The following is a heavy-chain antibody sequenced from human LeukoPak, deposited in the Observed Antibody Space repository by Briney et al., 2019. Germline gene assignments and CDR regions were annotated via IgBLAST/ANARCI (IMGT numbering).Heavy chain of an antibody. CDR3: ARARYCSGGSCYPRYNWFDP. CDR1: GYTFTSYY. CDR2: INPNSGGT. Sequence: ASVKVSCKASGYTFTSYYMHWVRQAPGQGLEWMGRINPNSGGTNYAQKFQGRVTMTRDTSISTAYMELSRLRSDDTAVYYCARARYCSGGSCYPRYNWFDPWGQGTLVTVSS. V-gene: IGHV1-2*06. D-gene: IGHD2-15*01. J-gene: IGHJ5*02.